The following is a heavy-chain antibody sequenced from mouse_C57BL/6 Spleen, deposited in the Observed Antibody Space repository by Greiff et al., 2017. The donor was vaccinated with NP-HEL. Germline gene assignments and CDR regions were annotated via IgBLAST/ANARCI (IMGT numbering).Heavy chain of an antibody. CDR3: AELGRYAMDY. D-gene: IGHD4-1*01. CDR1: GYSITSGYY. CDR2: ISYDGSN. V-gene: IGHV3-6*01. J-gene: IGHJ4*01. Sequence: VQLKQSGPGLVKPSQSLSLTCSVTGYSITSGYYWNWIRQFPGNKLEWMGYISYDGSNNYNPSLKNRISITRDTSKNQFFLKLNSVTTEDTATYYCAELGRYAMDYWGQGTSVTVSS.